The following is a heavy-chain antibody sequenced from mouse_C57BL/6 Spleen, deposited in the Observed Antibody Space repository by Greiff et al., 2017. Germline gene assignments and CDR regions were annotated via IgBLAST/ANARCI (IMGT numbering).Heavy chain of an antibody. J-gene: IGHJ2*01. D-gene: IGHD1-1*01. Sequence: EVQGVESGGGLVKPGGSLKLSCAASGFTFSSYTMSWFRQTPEKRLAWVATISGGGGNTYYPDSVKGRFTISRDNAKNTLYLQMSSLGSEDTALYYCARGSNLFDYWGQGTTLTVSS. V-gene: IGHV5-9*01. CDR3: ARGSNLFDY. CDR1: GFTFSSYT. CDR2: ISGGGGNT.